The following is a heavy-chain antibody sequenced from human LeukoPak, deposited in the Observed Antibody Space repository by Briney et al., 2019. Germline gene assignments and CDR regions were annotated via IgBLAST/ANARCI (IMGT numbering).Heavy chain of an antibody. CDR3: ARPRPGTRWSIPIDY. CDR2: INYSGST. D-gene: IGHD4-23*01. CDR1: GGSFSTYY. J-gene: IGHJ4*02. V-gene: IGHV4-59*08. Sequence: SETLSLTCTVSGGSFSTYYWSWIRQPPGKRLEWSGYINYSGSTTYSPSLKSRVTISVDTSKSQFSLKLSSVTAADTAVYYCARPRPGTRWSIPIDYWGQGTLVTVSS.